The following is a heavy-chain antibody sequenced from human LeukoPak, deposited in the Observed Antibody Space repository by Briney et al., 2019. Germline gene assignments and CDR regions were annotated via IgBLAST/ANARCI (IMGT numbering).Heavy chain of an antibody. Sequence: PSQTLSLTCTVSGGSISSGSYYWSWIRQPAGKGLEWIGRIYTSGSTNYNPSLKSRVTISVDTSKNQFSLKLSSVTAADTAVYYCARQTGSGLFILPGGQGTLVTVSS. J-gene: IGHJ4*02. CDR3: ARQTGSGLFILP. V-gene: IGHV4-61*02. CDR1: GGSISSGSYY. D-gene: IGHD3/OR15-3a*01. CDR2: IYTSGST.